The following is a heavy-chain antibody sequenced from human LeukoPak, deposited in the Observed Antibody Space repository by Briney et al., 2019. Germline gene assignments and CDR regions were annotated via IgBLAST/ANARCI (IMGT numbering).Heavy chain of an antibody. CDR3: ARGTVVVTAIRNYMDV. Sequence: ASVKVSCKASGYTFTSYDINWVRQATGQGLEWMGWINPNSGGTNYAQKFQGRVTMTRDTSISTAYMELSRLRSDDTAVYYCARGTVVVTAIRNYMDVWGKGTTVTISS. CDR1: GYTFTSYD. J-gene: IGHJ6*03. V-gene: IGHV1-2*02. D-gene: IGHD2-21*02. CDR2: INPNSGGT.